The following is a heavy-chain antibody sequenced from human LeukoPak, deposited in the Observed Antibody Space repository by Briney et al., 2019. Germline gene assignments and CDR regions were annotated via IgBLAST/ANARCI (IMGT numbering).Heavy chain of an antibody. J-gene: IGHJ6*02. CDR2: ISYDGSNK. V-gene: IGHV3-30-3*01. D-gene: IGHD5-24*01. CDR1: GLTFNSYA. CDR3: AREMATIVERQTYYYYGMDV. Sequence: GGSLRLSCAASGLTFNSYAMHWVRQAPGKGLEWVAVISYDGSNKYYADSVKGRFTISRDNSKNTLYLQMNSLRAEDTAVYYCAREMATIVERQTYYYYGMDVWGQGTTVTVSS.